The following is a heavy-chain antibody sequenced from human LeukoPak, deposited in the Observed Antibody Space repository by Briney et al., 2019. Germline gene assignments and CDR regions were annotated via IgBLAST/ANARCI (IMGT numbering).Heavy chain of an antibody. CDR1: GFTFIRYS. J-gene: IGHJ5*02. CDR2: INPAGTYT. Sequence: TGGSLRLSCAASGFTFIRYSMNWVRQAPGKGLVWVSGINPAGTYTHYADSVKGRFTISRDDAKNTLYLQMNSLRVDDTAVYYCANYWFPWGQGTLVTVSS. V-gene: IGHV3-74*01. CDR3: ANYWFP. D-gene: IGHD2-8*02.